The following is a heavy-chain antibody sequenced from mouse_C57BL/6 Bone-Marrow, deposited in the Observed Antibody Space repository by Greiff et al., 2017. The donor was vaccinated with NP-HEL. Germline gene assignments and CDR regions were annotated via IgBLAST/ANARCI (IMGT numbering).Heavy chain of an antibody. Sequence: QVQLQQPGAELVRPGSSVKLSCKASGYTFTSYWMHWVKQRPIQGLEWIGNIDPSDSETHYNQKFKDKATLTVDKSSSTAYMKLSSLTSEDAAVYYCARWGVTTHFDYWGQGTTLTVSS. J-gene: IGHJ2*01. V-gene: IGHV1-52*01. D-gene: IGHD2-2*01. CDR1: GYTFTSYW. CDR3: ARWGVTTHFDY. CDR2: IDPSDSET.